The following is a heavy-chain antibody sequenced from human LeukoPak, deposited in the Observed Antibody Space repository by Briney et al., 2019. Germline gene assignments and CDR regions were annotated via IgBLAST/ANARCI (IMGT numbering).Heavy chain of an antibody. J-gene: IGHJ5*02. CDR3: ARVYSSSSTWFDP. Sequence: SETLSLTCTVSGGSISSSSYYGGWIRQPPGKGLEWIGYMYYSGSSGYNPSLQSRVTISIDTSKNQFSLKLSSVTAADTALYYCARVYSSSSTWFDPWGQGTLVTVSS. CDR1: GGSISSSSYY. D-gene: IGHD6-6*01. V-gene: IGHV4-61*05. CDR2: MYYSGSS.